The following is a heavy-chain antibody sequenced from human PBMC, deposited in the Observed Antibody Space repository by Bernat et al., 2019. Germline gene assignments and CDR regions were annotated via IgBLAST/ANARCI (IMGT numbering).Heavy chain of an antibody. CDR2: ISSSSSTI. J-gene: IGHJ4*02. CDR1: GFTFSSYN. D-gene: IGHD6-19*01. CDR3: ARDKDSIAVVDYYFDY. V-gene: IGHV3-48*02. Sequence: EVQLVESGGGLVQPGGSLRLSCAASGFTFSSYNMNWVRQAPGKGLEWVSYISSSSSTIYYADSVKGRFTISRDNAKNSLYLQMNSLRDEDTAVYYCARDKDSIAVVDYYFDYWGQGTLVTVSS.